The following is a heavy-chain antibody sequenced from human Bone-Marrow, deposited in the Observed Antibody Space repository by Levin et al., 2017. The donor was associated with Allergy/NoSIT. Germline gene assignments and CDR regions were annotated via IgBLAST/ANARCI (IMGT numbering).Heavy chain of an antibody. CDR1: GFTFSSYE. CDR2: ISARGRFI. V-gene: IGHV3-48*03. Sequence: LPGGSLRLSCAASGFTFSSYEMNWVRQAPGKGLEWVSYISARGRFIYYADSVKGRFTISRDDAKNSLYLQMNSLRAEDTAVYYCARDGGYSLMGATCFDDWGQGTLVTVSS. D-gene: IGHD5-12*01. CDR3: ARDGGYSLMGATCFDD. J-gene: IGHJ4*02.